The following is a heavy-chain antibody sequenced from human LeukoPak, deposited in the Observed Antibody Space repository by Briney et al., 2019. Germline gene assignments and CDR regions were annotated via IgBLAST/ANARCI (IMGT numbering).Heavy chain of an antibody. CDR3: AKGPGRSSASLI. V-gene: IGHV3-23*01. CDR1: GFTFSSYA. CDR2: ISGSGGST. J-gene: IGHJ3*02. Sequence: GGSLRLSCAASGFTFSSYAMSWVRQAPGKGLEWVSGISGSGGSTYYADSVKGRFTISRDKSKSTLYLQMNSLRAEDTAVYYCAKGPGRSSASLIWGQGTMVTVSS. D-gene: IGHD2-2*01.